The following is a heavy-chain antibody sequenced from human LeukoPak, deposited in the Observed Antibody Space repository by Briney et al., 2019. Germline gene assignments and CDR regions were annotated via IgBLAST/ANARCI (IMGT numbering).Heavy chain of an antibody. D-gene: IGHD6-13*01. CDR1: GYTFTSYD. V-gene: IGHV1-8*01. J-gene: IGHJ5*02. CDR2: MNPNSGNT. Sequence: ASVKVSCKASGYTFTSYDINWLRQATGQGLEWMGWMNPNSGNTGYAQKFQGRVTMTRNTSISTAYMELSSLRSEDTAVYYCARGGSSTNWFDPWGQGTLVTVSS. CDR3: ARGGSSTNWFDP.